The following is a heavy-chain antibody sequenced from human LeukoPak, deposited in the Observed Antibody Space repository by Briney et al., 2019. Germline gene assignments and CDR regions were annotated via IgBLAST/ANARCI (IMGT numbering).Heavy chain of an antibody. Sequence: GGSLRLSCAASGFTFSSYSMNWVRQAPGKALEWISSINSDITTTYYADSVKGRFTISRDNAKNSLYLQMNSLRAEDTAVYYCARDNSGWYYVHYFDSWGQGTLVTVSS. D-gene: IGHD6-13*01. V-gene: IGHV3-48*04. CDR2: INSDITTT. CDR1: GFTFSSYS. J-gene: IGHJ4*02. CDR3: ARDNSGWYYVHYFDS.